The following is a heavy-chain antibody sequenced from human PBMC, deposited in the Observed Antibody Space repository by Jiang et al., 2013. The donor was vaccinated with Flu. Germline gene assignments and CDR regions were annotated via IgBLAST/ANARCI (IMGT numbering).Heavy chain of an antibody. J-gene: IGHJ6*02. CDR3: AAYQYQLPNYYYGMDV. Sequence: SGAEVKKPGTSVKVSCKASGFTFTSSAMQWVRQARGQRLEWIGWIVVGSGNTNYAQKFQERVTITRDMSTSTAYMELSSLRSEDTAVYYCAAYQYQLPNYYYGMDVWGQGTTVTVSS. CDR1: GFTFTSSA. V-gene: IGHV1-58*02. D-gene: IGHD2-2*01. CDR2: IVVGSGNT.